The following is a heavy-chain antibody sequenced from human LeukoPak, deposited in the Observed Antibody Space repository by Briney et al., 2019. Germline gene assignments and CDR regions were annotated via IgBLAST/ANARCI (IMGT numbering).Heavy chain of an antibody. D-gene: IGHD3-10*01. CDR2: INAGNGNT. J-gene: IGHJ4*02. V-gene: IGHV1-3*01. CDR3: AGYYGSGSYDY. CDR1: GYTFTNYA. Sequence: ASVKVSCKASGYTFTNYALHWVRQAPGQRLEWMGWINAGNGNTKYSQKFQGRVTITRDTSASTAYMELSSLRSEDTAVYYCAGYYGSGSYDYWGQGTLVTVSS.